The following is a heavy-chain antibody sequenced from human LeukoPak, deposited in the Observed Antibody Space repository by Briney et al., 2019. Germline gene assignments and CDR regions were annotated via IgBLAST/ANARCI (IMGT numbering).Heavy chain of an antibody. D-gene: IGHD2-21*02. CDR1: GVTLSSYA. V-gene: IGHV3-23*01. CDR2: ISSSGSGGST. Sequence: GGSLRLSCAASGVTLSSYAMSWARQAPGKGLEWVSGISSSGSGGSTYYADSVKGRFTISRDNSKNTLYLQMNSLRAEDTAVYYCAKDIAYCGGDCYSPDAFDIWGQGTMVTVSS. J-gene: IGHJ3*02. CDR3: AKDIAYCGGDCYSPDAFDI.